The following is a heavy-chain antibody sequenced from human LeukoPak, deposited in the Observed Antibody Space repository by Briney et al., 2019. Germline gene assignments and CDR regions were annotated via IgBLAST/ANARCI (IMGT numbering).Heavy chain of an antibody. CDR3: ARGGQGFGVVTQYMDV. CDR1: GFTFSSYS. V-gene: IGHV3-21*01. Sequence: GGSLRLSCAASGFTFSSYSMNWVRQAPGKGLEWVSSISSSSSYIYYADSVKGRFTISRDNAKNSLYLQMNSLRAEDTAVYYCARGGQGFGVVTQYMDVWGKGTTVTVSS. D-gene: IGHD3-3*01. CDR2: ISSSSSYI. J-gene: IGHJ6*03.